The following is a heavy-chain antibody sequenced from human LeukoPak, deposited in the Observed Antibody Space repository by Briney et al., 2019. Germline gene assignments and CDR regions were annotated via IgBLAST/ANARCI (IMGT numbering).Heavy chain of an antibody. Sequence: SQTLSLTCTVSGGSISSGSYYWSWIRQPAGKGLEWIGRIYTSGSTNYNPSPKSRVTISVDTSKNQFSLKLSSVTAADTAVYYCAREITVTTYNLWTSEGRFDPWGQGTLVTVSS. CDR2: IYTSGST. CDR3: AREITVTTYNLWTSEGRFDP. V-gene: IGHV4-61*02. D-gene: IGHD4-17*01. J-gene: IGHJ5*02. CDR1: GGSISSGSYY.